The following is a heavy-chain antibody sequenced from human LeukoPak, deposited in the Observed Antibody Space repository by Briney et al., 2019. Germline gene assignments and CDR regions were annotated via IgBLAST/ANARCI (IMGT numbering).Heavy chain of an antibody. D-gene: IGHD6-19*01. CDR1: GGSINNYY. Sequence: PSETLSLTCTVSGGSINNYYWSWIRQPPGKGLEWIGYIYYGGSTNYNPSLKSRVTISVDTSKNQFPLKLSSVTAADAAVYYCARGRIAVAGTKNYFDYWGQGTLVTVSS. CDR3: ARGRIAVAGTKNYFDY. V-gene: IGHV4-59*01. J-gene: IGHJ4*02. CDR2: IYYGGST.